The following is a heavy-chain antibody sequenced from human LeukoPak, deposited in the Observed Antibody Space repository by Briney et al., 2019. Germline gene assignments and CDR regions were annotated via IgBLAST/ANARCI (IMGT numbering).Heavy chain of an antibody. V-gene: IGHV4-39*01. D-gene: IGHD3-10*01. CDR3: ASQKTLVRGAIRLFDASDI. CDR1: GGSISSNSCF. Sequence: PSETLSLTCTVSGGSISSNSCFWGWIRQPPGKGLEWIGIIHYSGSIYYSPSLKSRLSISIDTSKNQFSLKLSSVTAADTAVYYCASQKTLVRGAIRLFDASDIWGQGPVVTVSS. CDR2: IHYSGSI. J-gene: IGHJ3*02.